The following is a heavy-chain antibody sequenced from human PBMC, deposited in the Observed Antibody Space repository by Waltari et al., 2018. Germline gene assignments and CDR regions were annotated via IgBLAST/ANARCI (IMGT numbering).Heavy chain of an antibody. V-gene: IGHV3-48*01. J-gene: IGHJ2*01. CDR2: ISSSSSTI. D-gene: IGHD5-12*01. CDR1: GFPFSSYS. CDR3: ARERWLQLNWYFDL. Sequence: EVQLVESGGGLVQPGGSLRLSCAASGFPFSSYSMNWVRQAPGKGLEWVSYISSSSSTIYYADSVKGRFTISRDNAKNSLYLQMNSLRAEDTAVYYCARERWLQLNWYFDLWGRGTLVTVSS.